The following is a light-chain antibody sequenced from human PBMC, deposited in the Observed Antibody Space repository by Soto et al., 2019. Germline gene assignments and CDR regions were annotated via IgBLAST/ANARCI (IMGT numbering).Light chain of an antibody. V-gene: IGLV1-47*01. CDR1: SSNIGSDF. CDR3: AAWDHSLSGWM. Sequence: QSALTQPPSASATPGQRVTISCSGSSSNIGSDFVFWYQQLPGTAPKLLIYRNNQRPSGVPDRFSGSKSGTSASLALSGLRSEDEADYYCAAWDHSLSGWMIGGGTKLTVL. J-gene: IGLJ3*02. CDR2: RNN.